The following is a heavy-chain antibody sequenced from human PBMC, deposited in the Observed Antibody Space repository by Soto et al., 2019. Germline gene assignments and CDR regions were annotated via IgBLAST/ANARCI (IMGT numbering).Heavy chain of an antibody. D-gene: IGHD6-13*01. J-gene: IGHJ5*02. Sequence: EVQLVESGGGLVQPGGSLRLSCAASGFTFSSYSMNWVRQAPGKGLEWVSYISSSSSTIYYADSVKGRFTISRDNAKNSLYLQMNSLRAEDTAVYDCAGQPERIAEMGWFDPWGQGTLVTVSS. CDR1: GFTFSSYS. CDR3: AGQPERIAEMGWFDP. CDR2: ISSSSSTI. V-gene: IGHV3-48*01.